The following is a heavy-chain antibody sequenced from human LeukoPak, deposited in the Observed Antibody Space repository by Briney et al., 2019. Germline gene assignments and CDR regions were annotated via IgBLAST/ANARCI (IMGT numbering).Heavy chain of an antibody. D-gene: IGHD3-16*01. V-gene: IGHV4-39*07. CDR3: ARGRDYVWGG. CDR2: IYSGGST. J-gene: IGHJ4*02. Sequence: SETLSLTCTVSGGSISSNNFYGGLIRQPPGKGLEWIGSIYSGGSTFYNPSLKSRVTLSVDTSKNQFSLKLSSVTAADTAVYYCARGRDYVWGGWGQGTLVTVSS. CDR1: GGSISSNNFY.